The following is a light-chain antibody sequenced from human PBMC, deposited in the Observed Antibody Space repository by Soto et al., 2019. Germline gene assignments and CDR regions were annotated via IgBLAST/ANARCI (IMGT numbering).Light chain of an antibody. CDR2: KAS. V-gene: IGKV1-5*03. CDR1: QSISSW. Sequence: DIQMTQSPSALSASVGDRVTITCRASQSISSWLAWYQQRPGKAPKLLIYKASSLESGVPSRFSGSGSGTEFALTVSSIQPDDSATYFCQQYNTYPSFGQGTKVEIK. J-gene: IGKJ1*01. CDR3: QQYNTYPS.